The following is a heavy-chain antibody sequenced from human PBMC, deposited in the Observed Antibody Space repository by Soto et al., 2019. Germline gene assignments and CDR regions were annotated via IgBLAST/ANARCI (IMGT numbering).Heavy chain of an antibody. Sequence: QVQLVQSGAEVKKPGSSVKVSCEASGGTFSSYAISWVRQAPGQGPEWMGGIIPIFAKPNYAQKFKGRLTITADESTRTAYMELSSLRSDDTALYYCALPPRTGYQYGMDVWGQGTTVTVSS. CDR2: IIPIFAKP. V-gene: IGHV1-69*01. J-gene: IGHJ6*02. CDR1: GGTFSSYA. CDR3: ALPPRTGYQYGMDV.